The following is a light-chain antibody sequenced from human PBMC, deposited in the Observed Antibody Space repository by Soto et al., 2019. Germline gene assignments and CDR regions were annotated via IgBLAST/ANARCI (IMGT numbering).Light chain of an antibody. J-gene: IGKJ5*01. Sequence: EIVLTQSPGTLSLSPGDRATLSCRASQSVSSSYLAWYQQKPGQAPRLLFYGASSRATGIPDRFSGSGSGTDFTLTISRLEPEDFAVYYCQHPITFGQGTRLEIK. CDR2: GAS. CDR1: QSVSSSY. V-gene: IGKV3-20*01. CDR3: QHPIT.